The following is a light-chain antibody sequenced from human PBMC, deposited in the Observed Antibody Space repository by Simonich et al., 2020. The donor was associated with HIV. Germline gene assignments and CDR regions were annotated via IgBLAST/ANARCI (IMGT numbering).Light chain of an antibody. Sequence: DIQMTQSPSTLSASVGDRVNINCRASQSISTWLAWYQQKPGKAPNLLIYTASTLESGVPSRFSGSISGTEFTLTISSLQPDDFATYYCQQYNSYPWTFGQGTKVEFK. CDR3: QQYNSYPWT. V-gene: IGKV1-5*03. CDR2: TAS. CDR1: QSISTW. J-gene: IGKJ1*01.